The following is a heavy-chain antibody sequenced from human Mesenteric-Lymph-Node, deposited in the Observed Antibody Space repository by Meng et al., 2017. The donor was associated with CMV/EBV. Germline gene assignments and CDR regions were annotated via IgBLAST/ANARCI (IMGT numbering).Heavy chain of an antibody. V-gene: IGHV3-30*04. CDR3: ATAGDTVTGSAY. J-gene: IGHJ4*02. CDR1: GFTLSRYA. D-gene: IGHD4-11*01. CDR2: ISFDGSNK. Sequence: GGSLRLSCAASGFTLSRYAMHWVRQAPGKGLEWVAFISFDGSNKYYADSVNGRFTISRDNSKNTLYLQMNSLRVEDTAVFYCATAGDTVTGSAYWGQGTLVTVSS.